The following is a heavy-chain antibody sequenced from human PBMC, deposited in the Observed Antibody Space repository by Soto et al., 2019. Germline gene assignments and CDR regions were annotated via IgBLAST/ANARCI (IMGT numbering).Heavy chain of an antibody. J-gene: IGHJ6*02. V-gene: IGHV3-30*18. Sequence: GGSLRLSCAASGFTFSSYGMHWVRQAPGKGLEWVAVISYDGSNKYYADSVKGRFTISRDNSKNTLYLQMNSLRAEDTAVYYCAKEWGSYYYYYGMDVWGQGTTVTVSS. D-gene: IGHD3-16*01. CDR1: GFTFSSYG. CDR2: ISYDGSNK. CDR3: AKEWGSYYYYYGMDV.